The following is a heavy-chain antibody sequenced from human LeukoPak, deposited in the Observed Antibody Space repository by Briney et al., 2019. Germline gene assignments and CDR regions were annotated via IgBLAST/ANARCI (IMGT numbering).Heavy chain of an antibody. V-gene: IGHV3-48*04. D-gene: IGHD3-10*01. CDR1: GFTFSSYS. CDR3: ARDDYYGSGSYYKSAPFDY. CDR2: ISSSSSTI. J-gene: IGHJ4*02. Sequence: PGGSLRLSCAASGFTFSSYSMNWVRQAPGKGLEWVSYISSSSSTIYYADSAKGRFTISRDNAKNSLYLQMNSLRAEDTAVYYCARDDYYGSGSYYKSAPFDYWGQGTLVTVSS.